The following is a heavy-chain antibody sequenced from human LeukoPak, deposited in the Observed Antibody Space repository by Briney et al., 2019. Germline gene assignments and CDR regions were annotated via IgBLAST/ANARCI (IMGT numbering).Heavy chain of an antibody. CDR3: ARRRYYDRTGFLD. J-gene: IGHJ1*01. Sequence: SETLSLTCTVSGDSISSSSYYCGWVRQPPGKGLECIGDIYYSGRSYYSPSLKCRVTISLDTSKHQFSLKLRSVTAAETAVYYCARRRYYDRTGFLDWGQGSLVSVSS. CDR2: IYYSGRS. V-gene: IGHV4-39*01. CDR1: GDSISSSSYY. D-gene: IGHD3-22*01.